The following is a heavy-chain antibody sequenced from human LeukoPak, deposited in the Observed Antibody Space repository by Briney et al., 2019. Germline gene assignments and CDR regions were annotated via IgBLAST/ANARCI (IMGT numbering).Heavy chain of an antibody. J-gene: IGHJ4*02. D-gene: IGHD3-9*01. CDR2: IYYSGST. Sequence: PSETLSLTCTVSGGSISSGDYYWSWIRQPPGKGLEWIGYIYYSGSTYYNPSLKSRVTISVDTSKNQFSLKLSSVTAADTAVYYCARRYYDILTGYPYYFDYWGREPWSPSPQ. V-gene: IGHV4-30-4*01. CDR3: ARRYYDILTGYPYYFDY. CDR1: GGSISSGDYY.